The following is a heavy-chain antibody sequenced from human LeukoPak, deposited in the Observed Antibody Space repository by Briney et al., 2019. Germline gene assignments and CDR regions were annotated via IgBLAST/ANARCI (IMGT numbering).Heavy chain of an antibody. Sequence: PSETLSLTCTVSGGSISSYYWSWIRQPAGKGLEWIGRIYTSGSTNYNPSLKSRVTMSVDTSKNQFSLKLSSVTAADTAVYYCARSPVYCSSTSCYTYYFDYWGQGTLVTVSS. J-gene: IGHJ4*02. D-gene: IGHD2-2*02. CDR3: ARSPVYCSSTSCYTYYFDY. CDR2: IYTSGST. CDR1: GGSISSYY. V-gene: IGHV4-4*07.